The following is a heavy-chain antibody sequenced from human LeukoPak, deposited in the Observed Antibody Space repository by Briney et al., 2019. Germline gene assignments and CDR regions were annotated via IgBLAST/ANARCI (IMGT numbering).Heavy chain of an antibody. Sequence: GGSLRLSCAASGFTFSSYSMNWVRQAPGKGLEGVSYISSSSSTISYADSVKGRFTIYRDNAKNSLYLQLHSLRDEDTAVYYCARRITMVRGVIPYFEYWGQGTLVTVSS. CDR2: ISSSSSTI. D-gene: IGHD3-10*01. CDR3: ARRITMVRGVIPYFEY. CDR1: GFTFSSYS. J-gene: IGHJ4*02. V-gene: IGHV3-48*02.